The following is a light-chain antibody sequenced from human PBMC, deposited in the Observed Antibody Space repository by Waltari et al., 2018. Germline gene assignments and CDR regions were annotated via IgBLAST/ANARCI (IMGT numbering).Light chain of an antibody. CDR3: SSCSYAPTTTVI. J-gene: IGLJ2*01. Sequence: QSALTQPASVSGSPGQSLTISCTGSHTDVAAYGEVSWYQHHPGKAPKLIIYEVTNRPSGISNRFAASKSDDTASLTISGLQAEDEATYYCSSCSYAPTTTVIFGGGTKVTVL. CDR1: HTDVAAYGE. V-gene: IGLV2-14*01. CDR2: EVT.